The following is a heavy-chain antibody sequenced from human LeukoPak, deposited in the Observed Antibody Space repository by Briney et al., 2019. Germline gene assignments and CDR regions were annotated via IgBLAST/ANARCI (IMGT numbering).Heavy chain of an antibody. V-gene: IGHV1-18*01. CDR3: ARDCPYYYDSSGYYSGIDY. Sequence: GASVKVSCKASGYTFTSYGISWVQQAPGQGLEWMGWISAYNGNTNYAQKLQGRVTMTTDTSTSTAYMELRSLRSDDTAVYYCARDCPYYYDSSGYYSGIDYWGQGTLVTVSS. CDR2: ISAYNGNT. CDR1: GYTFTSYG. J-gene: IGHJ4*02. D-gene: IGHD3-22*01.